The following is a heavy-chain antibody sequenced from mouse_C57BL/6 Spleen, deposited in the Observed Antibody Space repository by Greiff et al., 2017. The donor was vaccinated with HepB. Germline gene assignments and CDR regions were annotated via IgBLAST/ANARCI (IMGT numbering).Heavy chain of an antibody. CDR3: ARKGAYYSNYGYAMDY. D-gene: IGHD2-5*01. J-gene: IGHJ4*01. Sequence: VQLVESGAELMKPGASVKLSCKATGYTFTGYWIEWVKQRPGHGLEWIGEILPGSGSTNYNEKFKGKATFTADTSSNTAYMQLSSLTTEDSAIYYCARKGAYYSNYGYAMDYWGQGTSVTVSS. CDR2: ILPGSGST. CDR1: GYTFTGYW. V-gene: IGHV1-9*01.